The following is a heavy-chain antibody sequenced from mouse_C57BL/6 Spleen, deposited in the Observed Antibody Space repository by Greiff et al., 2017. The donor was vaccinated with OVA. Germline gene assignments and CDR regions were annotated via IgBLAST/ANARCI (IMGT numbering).Heavy chain of an antibody. J-gene: IGHJ1*03. Sequence: EVKLVESEGGLVQPGSSMKLSCTASGFTFSDYYMAWVRQVPEKGLEWVANINYDGSSTYYLDSLKSRFIISRDNAKNILYLQMSSLKSEDTATYYCARERDGYYVGWYFDVWGTGTTVTVSS. D-gene: IGHD2-3*01. CDR3: ARERDGYYVGWYFDV. V-gene: IGHV5-16*01. CDR2: INYDGSST. CDR1: GFTFSDYY.